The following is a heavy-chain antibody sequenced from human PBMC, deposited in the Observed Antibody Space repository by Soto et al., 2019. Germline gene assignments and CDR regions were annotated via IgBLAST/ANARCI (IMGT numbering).Heavy chain of an antibody. Sequence: QVQLVQSGAEVKKPGSSVKVSCKASGGTFSSYAISWVRQAPGQGLEWMGGIIPIFGTANYAQKFQGRVTITADESTSTAYMELSSLRSEDTAVYYCARGVGGEYGGGHYYYYGMDVWGQGTTVTVSS. J-gene: IGHJ6*02. CDR2: IIPIFGTA. V-gene: IGHV1-69*12. D-gene: IGHD4-17*01. CDR1: GGTFSSYA. CDR3: ARGVGGEYGGGHYYYYGMDV.